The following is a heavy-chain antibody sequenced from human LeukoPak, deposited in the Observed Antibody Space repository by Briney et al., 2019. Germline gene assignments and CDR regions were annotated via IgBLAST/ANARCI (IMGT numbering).Heavy chain of an antibody. CDR1: GFTFSSYA. CDR2: ISSKGDNI. D-gene: IGHD6-13*01. V-gene: IGHV3-64*01. CDR3: GRVRISAARGYMDV. Sequence: GGSLRLSCAGSGFTFSSYAIHWVRQAPGKGLEYVSTISSKGDNIFYANSVKGRFPISRDNSKNTVYLQMGSLRAEDMAVYYCGRVRISAARGYMDVWGKGTTVTVSS. J-gene: IGHJ6*04.